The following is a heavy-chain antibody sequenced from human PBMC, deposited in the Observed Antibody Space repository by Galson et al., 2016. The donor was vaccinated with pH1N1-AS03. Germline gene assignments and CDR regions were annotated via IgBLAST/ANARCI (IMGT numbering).Heavy chain of an antibody. CDR1: GFTISNFG. J-gene: IGHJ4*02. V-gene: IGHV3-30*18. CDR3: ANDFNYDCWGGYSFY. D-gene: IGHD3/OR15-3a*01. Sequence: SLRLSCAASGFTISNFGMLWVRQAPGQGLEWVAIISFDGSNKYYADSVKGRFSISRDNSKNTLFLQMSALRAEDTAVYYCANDFNYDCWGGYSFYWGQGALVTVSS. CDR2: ISFDGSNK.